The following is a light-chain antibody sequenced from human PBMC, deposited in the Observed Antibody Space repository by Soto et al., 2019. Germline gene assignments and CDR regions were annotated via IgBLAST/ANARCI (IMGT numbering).Light chain of an antibody. J-gene: IGKJ1*01. CDR1: QSVSGW. CDR2: KVS. V-gene: IGKV1-5*03. Sequence: IRMTQSPSTLSASVGDRFTVTCRASQSVSGWLDWYQQKPGKAPKLLIQKVSPLQSGVTSRFSGTGSGTALTLTIRNPEHDDTATYYCQQCYHSKTFGHGTKVDIK. CDR3: QQCYHSKT.